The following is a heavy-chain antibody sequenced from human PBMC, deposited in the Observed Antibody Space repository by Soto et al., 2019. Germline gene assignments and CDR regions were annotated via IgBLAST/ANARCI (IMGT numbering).Heavy chain of an antibody. CDR1: GFSLTRGVG. CDR2: IHWEDDK. Sequence: QITLKESGPSLVKPTQTLTLTCTFSGFSLTRGVGVGWIRQPPGKALEWLALIHWEDDKRYSPSLRSRLTITKGTSENRVVLTMTNMDPVDTATYYCVPSEWGYSDIVTGYSDQFNFDSWGQGTLVTVSS. CDR3: VPSEWGYSDIVTGYSDQFNFDS. J-gene: IGHJ4*02. V-gene: IGHV2-5*02. D-gene: IGHD3-9*01.